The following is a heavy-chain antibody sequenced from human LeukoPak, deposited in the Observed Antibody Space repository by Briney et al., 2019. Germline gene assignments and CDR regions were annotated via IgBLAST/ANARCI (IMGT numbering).Heavy chain of an antibody. CDR3: AKEGGSYYTGSYYFDY. Sequence: GSLRLSCAASGFTFSSYGMHWVRQAPGKGLEWVTFIRYDGSNKYYADSVKGRFTISRDNSKNTLYLQMNSLRAEDTAVYYCAKEGGSYYTGSYYFDYWGQGTLVTVPS. J-gene: IGHJ4*02. V-gene: IGHV3-30*02. CDR1: GFTFSSYG. CDR2: IRYDGSNK. D-gene: IGHD1-26*01.